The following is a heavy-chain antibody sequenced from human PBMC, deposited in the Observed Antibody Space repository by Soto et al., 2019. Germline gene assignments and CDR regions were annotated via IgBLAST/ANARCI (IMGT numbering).Heavy chain of an antibody. CDR1: GFTFSSYA. J-gene: IGHJ6*02. Sequence: GGSLRLSCAASGFTFSSYAMSWVRQAPGKGLEWVSAISGSGGSTYYADSVKGRFTISRDNSKNTLYLQMNSLRAEDTAVYYCAKEVRQLPAAYYGMDVWGQGTTVTVSS. CDR2: ISGSGGST. D-gene: IGHD6-6*01. V-gene: IGHV3-23*01. CDR3: AKEVRQLPAAYYGMDV.